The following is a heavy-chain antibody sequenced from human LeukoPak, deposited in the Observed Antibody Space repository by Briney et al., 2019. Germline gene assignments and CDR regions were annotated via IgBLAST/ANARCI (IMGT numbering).Heavy chain of an antibody. CDR2: IWYDGSNK. V-gene: IGHV3-33*01. D-gene: IGHD2-2*01. CDR1: GFTLSSYG. J-gene: IGHJ6*04. Sequence: PGGSLRPSCAASGFTLSSYGMHWVRQAPGKGLEWGGGIWYDGSNKDYAGSVKGRFTISRDNSKNTLYLQMNSLRAEDTAVYYCARDGGLGYCSSTSCYGPPYGMDVWGKGTTVTVSS. CDR3: ARDGGLGYCSSTSCYGPPYGMDV.